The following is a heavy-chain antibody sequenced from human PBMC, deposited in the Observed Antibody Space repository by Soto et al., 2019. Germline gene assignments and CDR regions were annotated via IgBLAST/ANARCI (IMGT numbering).Heavy chain of an antibody. V-gene: IGHV3-11*01. J-gene: IGHJ3*02. Sequence: QVQLVESGRGLVKPGGSLTLSCAASGLTFSDYYMSWIRQAPGKGLEWVSYISSSGSTITYADSVKGRFTISRDNAKKSLYLQMNSLRAEDTAVYYCARDGDYYDSSGYFLRDAFDIWGQGTMVTVSS. D-gene: IGHD3-22*01. CDR1: GLTFSDYY. CDR2: ISSSGSTI. CDR3: ARDGDYYDSSGYFLRDAFDI.